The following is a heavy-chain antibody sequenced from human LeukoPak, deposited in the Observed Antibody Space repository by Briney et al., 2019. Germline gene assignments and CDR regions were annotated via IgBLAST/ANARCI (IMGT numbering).Heavy chain of an antibody. D-gene: IGHD4-11*01. Sequence: ASVKVSCKASGGTFSSYAISWVRQAPGQGLEWMGIINPSGGSTSYAQKFQGRVTMTRDTSTSTVYMELSSLRSEDTAVYYCARAQTVPFDYWGQGTLVTVSS. CDR3: ARAQTVPFDY. CDR1: GGTFSSYA. V-gene: IGHV1-46*01. J-gene: IGHJ4*02. CDR2: INPSGGST.